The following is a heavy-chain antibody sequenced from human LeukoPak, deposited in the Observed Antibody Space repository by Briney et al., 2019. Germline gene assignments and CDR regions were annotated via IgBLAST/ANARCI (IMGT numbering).Heavy chain of an antibody. V-gene: IGHV4-34*01. J-gene: IGHJ3*02. CDR3: ARDSGGIVGQWLVQTQMGVAFDI. Sequence: GSLRLSCAASGFTFSYSSMNWVRQPPGKGLEWIGEINHSGSTNYNPSLKSRVTISVDTSKNQFSLKLSSVTAADTAVYYCARDSGGIVGQWLVQTQMGVAFDIWGQGTMVTVSS. CDR1: GFTFSYSS. D-gene: IGHD6-19*01. CDR2: INHSGST.